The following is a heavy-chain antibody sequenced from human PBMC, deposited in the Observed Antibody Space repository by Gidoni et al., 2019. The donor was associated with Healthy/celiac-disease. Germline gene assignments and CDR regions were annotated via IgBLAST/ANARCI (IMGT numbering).Heavy chain of an antibody. V-gene: IGHV1-3*01. Sequence: QVQLVQSGAEVKKPGASVKVSCKASGYTFTSYAMHWVRQAPGQRLEWMGWINAGNGNTKYSQKFQGRVTITRDTSASTAYMELSSLRSEDTAVYYCARDGGGSYEIDYWGQGTLVTVSS. CDR1: GYTFTSYA. CDR2: INAGNGNT. CDR3: ARDGGGSYEIDY. J-gene: IGHJ4*02. D-gene: IGHD1-26*01.